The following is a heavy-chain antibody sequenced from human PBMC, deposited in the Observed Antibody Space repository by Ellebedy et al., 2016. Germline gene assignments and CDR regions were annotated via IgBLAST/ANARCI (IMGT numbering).Heavy chain of an antibody. CDR1: GGSISSYY. J-gene: IGHJ4*02. V-gene: IGHV4-59*08. CDR2: IYYSGST. D-gene: IGHD5-24*01. Sequence: SETLSLTCTVSGGSISSYYWSWIRQPPGKGLEWIGYIYYSGSTNYNPSLKSRVTISVDTSKNQFSLKLSSVTAADTAVYYCARQDGTLFDYWGQGTLVTVSS. CDR3: ARQDGTLFDY.